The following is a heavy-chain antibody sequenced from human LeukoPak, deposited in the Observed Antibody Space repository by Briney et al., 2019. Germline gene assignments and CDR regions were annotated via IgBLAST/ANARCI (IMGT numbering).Heavy chain of an antibody. V-gene: IGHV3-30*18. D-gene: IGHD4-17*01. CDR3: AKDYYGDYDAFDI. J-gene: IGHJ3*02. CDR1: GFTFSSYG. CDR2: ISYDGSNK. Sequence: GGSLRLSCAASGFTFSSYGMHWVRQAPGKGLEWVAVISYDGSNKYYADSVKGRFTISRDNSKNTLYLQMNRLRAEDTAVYYCAKDYYGDYDAFDIWGQGTMVTVSS.